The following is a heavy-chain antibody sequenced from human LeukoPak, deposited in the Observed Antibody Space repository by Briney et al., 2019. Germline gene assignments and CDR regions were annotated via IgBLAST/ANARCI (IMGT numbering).Heavy chain of an antibody. V-gene: IGHV3-30*03. J-gene: IGHJ4*02. Sequence: GGSLGLSCAASGLRFSDYYVSWIRQAPGKGLEWVAVISYDGSNKYYADSVKGRFTISRDNSKNTLYLQMNSLRAEDTAVYYCARYYDSSIPDYWGQGTLVTVSS. CDR1: GLRFSDYY. D-gene: IGHD3-22*01. CDR2: ISYDGSNK. CDR3: ARYYDSSIPDY.